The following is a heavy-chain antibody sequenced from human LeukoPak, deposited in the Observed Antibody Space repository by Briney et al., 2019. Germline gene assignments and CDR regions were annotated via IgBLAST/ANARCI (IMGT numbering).Heavy chain of an antibody. CDR1: GFTVSSNY. Sequence: GGSLRLSCAASGFTVSSNYMSWVRQAPGKGLEWVSVIYSGGSTYYADSVKGRFTISRDNSKNTLYLQMNSLRAEDTAVYYCARTDHYYGSGSGGLGSYYFDYWGQGTLVTVSS. D-gene: IGHD3-10*01. V-gene: IGHV3-53*01. J-gene: IGHJ4*02. CDR3: ARTDHYYGSGSGGLGSYYFDY. CDR2: IYSGGST.